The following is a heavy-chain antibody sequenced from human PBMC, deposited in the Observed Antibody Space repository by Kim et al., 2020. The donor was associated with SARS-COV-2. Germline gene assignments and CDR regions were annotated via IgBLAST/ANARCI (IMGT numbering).Heavy chain of an antibody. V-gene: IGHV3-7*01. CDR2: IKEDGSDT. CDR1: GFTFSSYW. Sequence: GGSLRLSCVTSGFTFSSYWMTWVRQAPGKGLEWVANIKEDGSDTYYVESVKGRFTISRDNDKKSLYLQMNNLRVEDTAVYYCARDLSQDGFDVWAQGTAV. D-gene: IGHD6-25*01. CDR3: ARDLSQDGFDV. J-gene: IGHJ6*02.